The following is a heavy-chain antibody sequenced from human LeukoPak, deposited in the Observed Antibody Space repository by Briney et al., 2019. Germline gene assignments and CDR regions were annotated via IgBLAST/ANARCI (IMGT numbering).Heavy chain of an antibody. CDR1: GFTFNNYI. CDR3: AKDSAFYYIDV. D-gene: IGHD3-10*01. V-gene: IGHV3-23*01. CDR2: ISGSGGNT. J-gene: IGHJ6*03. Sequence: GGTLRLSCAASGFTFNNYIMNWVRQAPGKGLEWVSAISGSGGNTYYADSVKGRFTISRDNSKNTLYLQMNSLKGDDTAVYYCAKDSAFYYIDVWGKGTTVIISS.